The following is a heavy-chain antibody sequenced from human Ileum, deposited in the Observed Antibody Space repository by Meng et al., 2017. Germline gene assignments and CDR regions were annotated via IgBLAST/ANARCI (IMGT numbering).Heavy chain of an antibody. Sequence: QVQPQPGGAVSLKPSETLSLTCACYGGSFSGYDCSWLRQPPGKGLEWIGEINHSGNTNYNPSLKSRVTLSLDTSKNHFSLNLTSVTAADTAVYYCARGREQQLVRGFGYWGQGTLVTVSS. V-gene: IGHV4-34*01. CDR2: INHSGNT. D-gene: IGHD6-6*01. CDR3: ARGREQQLVRGFGY. J-gene: IGHJ4*02. CDR1: GGSFSGYD.